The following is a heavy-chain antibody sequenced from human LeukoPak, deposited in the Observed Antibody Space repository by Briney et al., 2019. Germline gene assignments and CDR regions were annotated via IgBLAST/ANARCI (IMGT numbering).Heavy chain of an antibody. V-gene: IGHV1-2*02. CDR2: INPNSGGT. J-gene: IGHJ4*02. Sequence: GASVKVSCKASGYTFTGYYMHWVRQAPGQGLEWMGWINPNSGGTNYAQKFQGRVTMTRDTSISTAYMELSRLRSDDTAVYYCARSRHYYDSSGDFDYWGQGTLVTVSS. D-gene: IGHD3-22*01. CDR3: ARSRHYYDSSGDFDY. CDR1: GYTFTGYY.